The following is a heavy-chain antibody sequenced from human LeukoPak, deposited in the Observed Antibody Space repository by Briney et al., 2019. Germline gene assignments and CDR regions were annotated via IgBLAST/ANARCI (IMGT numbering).Heavy chain of an antibody. CDR1: RYTFTSYG. D-gene: IGHD6-13*01. J-gene: IGHJ5*02. Sequence: ASVKVSCKASRYTFTSYGISWVRQAPGQGLEWMGWISAYNGNTNYALKLQGRVTMTTDTSTSTAYMELRSLRSDDTAVYYCAREGQQLVRGWFDPWGQGTLVTVSS. CDR3: AREGQQLVRGWFDP. V-gene: IGHV1-18*01. CDR2: ISAYNGNT.